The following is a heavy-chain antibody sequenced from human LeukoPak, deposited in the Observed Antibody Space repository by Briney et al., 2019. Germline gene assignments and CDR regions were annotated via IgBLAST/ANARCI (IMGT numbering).Heavy chain of an antibody. CDR2: ISSSGSPI. V-gene: IGHV3-48*03. Sequence: GGSLRLSCAASGFIFSSYEMNWVRQAPGKGLEWVSYISSSGSPIYYADSVKGRFTISRDNAKNSLYLQMNSLRADDTAVYYCAREYNFWSGSHSYNWFDPWGQGTLVTVSS. D-gene: IGHD3-3*01. CDR3: AREYNFWSGSHSYNWFDP. J-gene: IGHJ5*02. CDR1: GFIFSSYE.